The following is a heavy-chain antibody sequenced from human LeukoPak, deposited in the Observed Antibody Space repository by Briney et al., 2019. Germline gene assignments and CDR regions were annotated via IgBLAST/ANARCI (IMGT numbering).Heavy chain of an antibody. CDR1: GFTFSSYV. J-gene: IGHJ4*02. V-gene: IGHV3-23*01. D-gene: IGHD1-14*01. CDR2: LSGSGSSR. Sequence: GESLRLSCAASGFTFSSYVMSCVRHPAGEGLEWVVALSGSGSSRYYADSVKGRYTRSRDNSKKALFLQKNSLRGEDAAVYDWSRYLHGQPRTYYFDYWGRGTLVTVS. CDR3: SRYLHGQPRTYYFDY.